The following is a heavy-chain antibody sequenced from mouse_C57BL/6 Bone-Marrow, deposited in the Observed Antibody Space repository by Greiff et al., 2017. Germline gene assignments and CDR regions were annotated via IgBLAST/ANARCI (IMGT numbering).Heavy chain of an antibody. CDR3: ARSYGSSYRYFDY. D-gene: IGHD1-1*01. V-gene: IGHV1-9*01. CDR2: ILPGSGST. J-gene: IGHJ2*01. Sequence: QVQLQQSGAELVKPGASVKLSCKASGYTFTSYWMHWVKQRPGRGLEWIGEILPGSGSTNYNEKFKGKATFTADTSSNTAYMQLSSLTTEDSAIYYCARSYGSSYRYFDYWGQGTTLTVSS. CDR1: GYTFTSYW.